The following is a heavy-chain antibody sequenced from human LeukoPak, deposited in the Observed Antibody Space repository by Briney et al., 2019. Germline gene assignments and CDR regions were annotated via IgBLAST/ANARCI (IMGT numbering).Heavy chain of an antibody. CDR2: IYYSGST. J-gene: IGHJ4*02. CDR1: GGSISSSSYY. Sequence: PSETLSLTCTVSGGSISSSSYYWGWIRQPPGKGLEWIGSIYYSGSTYYNPSLKSRVTISVDTSKNQFSLKLSSVTAADTAVYYCARQLARITIFGVVTYYFDYWGQGTLVTVSS. CDR3: ARQLARITIFGVVTYYFDY. V-gene: IGHV4-39*01. D-gene: IGHD3-3*01.